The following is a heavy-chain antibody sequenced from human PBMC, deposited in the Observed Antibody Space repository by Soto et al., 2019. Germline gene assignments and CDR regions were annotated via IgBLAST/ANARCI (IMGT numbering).Heavy chain of an antibody. CDR1: GFTFSSYA. CDR3: ARDKSPYSSGWHNRHFDY. D-gene: IGHD6-19*01. J-gene: IGHJ4*02. CDR2: ISYDGSNK. Sequence: QVQLVEAGGGVVQPGRSLRLSCAASGFTFSSYAMHWVRQAPGKGLEWVAVISYDGSNKYYADSVKGRFTISRDNSKNKLYLQMNSLKEEDTAVYYCARDKSPYSSGWHNRHFDYWGQGTLVTVSS. V-gene: IGHV3-30-3*01.